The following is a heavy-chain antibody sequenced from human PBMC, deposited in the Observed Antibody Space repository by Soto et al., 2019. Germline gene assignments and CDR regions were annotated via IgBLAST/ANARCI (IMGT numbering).Heavy chain of an antibody. CDR1: GFTFSSYG. D-gene: IGHD5-12*01. J-gene: IGHJ4*02. Sequence: QVQLVESGGGVVQPGRSLRLSCAASGFTFSSYGMHWVRQAPGKGLEWVAVISYDGSNKYYADSVKGRFTISRDNSKNMLYLEMKSLRAEDTAGYYGAKDREWLRSAYYFDYWGQGTLVTVSS. CDR2: ISYDGSNK. V-gene: IGHV3-30*18. CDR3: AKDREWLRSAYYFDY.